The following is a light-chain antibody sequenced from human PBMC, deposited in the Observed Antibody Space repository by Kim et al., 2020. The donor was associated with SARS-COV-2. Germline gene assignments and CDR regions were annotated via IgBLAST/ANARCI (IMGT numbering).Light chain of an antibody. CDR2: AKN. CDR3: KSRDSSGNLLV. J-gene: IGLJ2*01. Sequence: SSELTQDPAVSVALGQTIRITCQGDNLRSYSASWYQRKPGQAPVLVIFAKNNRPSGIPDRFSGSSSGNTASLTITGAQAEDEADYYCKSRDSSGNLLVFG. V-gene: IGLV3-19*01. CDR1: NLRSYS.